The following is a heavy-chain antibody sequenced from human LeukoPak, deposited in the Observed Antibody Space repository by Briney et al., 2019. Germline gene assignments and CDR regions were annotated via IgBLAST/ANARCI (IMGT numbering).Heavy chain of an antibody. V-gene: IGHV1-69*05. CDR2: IIPIFGTA. Sequence: SVKVSCKASGGTFSSYAISWVRQAPGQGLEWMGGIIPIFGTANYAQKFQGRVTITTDESTSTAYMELSSLRSEDTAVYYCAREEPAHSGSMMIYWGQGTLVTVSS. J-gene: IGHJ4*02. CDR3: AREEPAHSGSMMIY. CDR1: GGTFSSYA. D-gene: IGHD1-26*01.